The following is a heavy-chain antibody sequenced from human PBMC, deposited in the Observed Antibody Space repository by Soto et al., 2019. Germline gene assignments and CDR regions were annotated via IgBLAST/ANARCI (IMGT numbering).Heavy chain of an antibody. Sequence: GGSLRLSCAASGFTFSSYWMHWVRQAPGKGLVWVSRINSDGSSTSYADSVKGRFTISRDNAKNTLYLQMNSLRAEDTAVYYCARVYCSGGSCDHLDYWGQGTLVTAPQ. CDR1: GFTFSSYW. V-gene: IGHV3-74*01. D-gene: IGHD2-15*01. CDR3: ARVYCSGGSCDHLDY. CDR2: INSDGSST. J-gene: IGHJ4*02.